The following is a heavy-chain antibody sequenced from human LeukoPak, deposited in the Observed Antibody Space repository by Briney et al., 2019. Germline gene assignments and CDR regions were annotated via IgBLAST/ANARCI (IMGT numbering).Heavy chain of an antibody. CDR3: TRDLHCSGGSCYSLDY. J-gene: IGHJ4*02. CDR2: IRSKAYGGTT. D-gene: IGHD2-15*01. CDR1: GFTFSSYG. V-gene: IGHV3-49*04. Sequence: GGSLRLSCAASGFTFSSYGMSWVRQAPGKGLEWVGFIRSKAYGGTTEYAASVKGRFTISRDDSKSIAYLQMNSLKTEDTAVYYCTRDLHCSGGSCYSLDYWGQGTLVTVSS.